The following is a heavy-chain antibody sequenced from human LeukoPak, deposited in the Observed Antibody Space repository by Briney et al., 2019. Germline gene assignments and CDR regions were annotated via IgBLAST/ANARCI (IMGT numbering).Heavy chain of an antibody. J-gene: IGHJ3*02. Sequence: ASVKVSCKVSGYTLTELSMHWVRQAPGKGLEWIGGFDPEDGETIYAQKFQGRVTITEDTSTDTAYMELSSLRSEDTAVYYCATGEITMVRGVIITVVGAFDIWGQGTMVTVSS. CDR3: ATGEITMVRGVIITVVGAFDI. CDR1: GYTLTELS. D-gene: IGHD3-10*01. CDR2: FDPEDGET. V-gene: IGHV1-24*01.